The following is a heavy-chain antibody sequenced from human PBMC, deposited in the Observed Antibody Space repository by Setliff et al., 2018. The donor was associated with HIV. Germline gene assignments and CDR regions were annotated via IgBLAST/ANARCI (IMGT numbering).Heavy chain of an antibody. CDR2: VYYSGST. J-gene: IGHJ6*03. CDR3: ARGNYDTSDYYTNIYYYYMDV. D-gene: IGHD3-22*01. V-gene: IGHV4-59*01. CDR1: GDPISTYY. Sequence: SETLSLTCTVSGDPISTYYWSWVRKPPGKGLEWIGYVYYSGSTSYSPSLRGRVTMSVDPSKNQFSLKLNSVTAADTAIYYCARGNYDTSDYYTNIYYYYMDVWGKGTAVTVTS.